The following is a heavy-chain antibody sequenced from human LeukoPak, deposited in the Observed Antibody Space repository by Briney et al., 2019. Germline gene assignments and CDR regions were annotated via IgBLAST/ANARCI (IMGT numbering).Heavy chain of an antibody. CDR1: GGSISSGGYS. CDR3: ARRDYLDHFYYIDV. J-gene: IGHJ6*03. V-gene: IGHV4-30-2*01. Sequence: SETLSLTCAVSGGSISSGGYSWSWIRQPPGKGLEWIGEIKPSGRTNYNPSLESRVTISVDTSKNHFSLKLSSVTAADTAVYYCARRDYLDHFYYIDVWDKGNTVTVSS. D-gene: IGHD3-10*01. CDR2: IKPSGRT.